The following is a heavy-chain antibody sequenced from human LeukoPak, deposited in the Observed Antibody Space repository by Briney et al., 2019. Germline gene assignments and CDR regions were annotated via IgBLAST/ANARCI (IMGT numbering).Heavy chain of an antibody. J-gene: IGHJ4*02. D-gene: IGHD3-22*01. CDR1: GFTFDDYA. CDR2: ISDSAGKT. CDR3: AKRGVVIRVILVGFHKEAYYFDS. V-gene: IGHV3-23*01. Sequence: EGSLRLSCAASGFTFDDYAMHWVRQAPGKGLEWVSGISDSAGKTNYADSVKGRFTISRDSPKNTLYLQMNSLRAEDTAVYFCAKRGVVIRVILVGFHKEAYYFDSWGQGALVTVSS.